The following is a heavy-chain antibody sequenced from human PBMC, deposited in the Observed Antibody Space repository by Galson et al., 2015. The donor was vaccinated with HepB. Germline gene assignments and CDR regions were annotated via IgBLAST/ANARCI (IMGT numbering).Heavy chain of an antibody. CDR1: GYTLTELS. CDR2: FDPEDGET. Sequence: SVKVSCKVSGYTLTELSMHWVRQAPGKGLEWMGGFDPEDGETIYAQKFQGRVTMTEDTSTDTAYMELSSLKSEDTAVYYCATDIARYCSGGSCYIGYWGQGTLVTVSS. D-gene: IGHD2-15*01. J-gene: IGHJ4*02. V-gene: IGHV1-24*01. CDR3: ATDIARYCSGGSCYIGY.